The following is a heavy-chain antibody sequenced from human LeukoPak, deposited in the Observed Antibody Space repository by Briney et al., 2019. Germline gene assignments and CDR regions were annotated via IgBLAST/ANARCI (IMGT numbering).Heavy chain of an antibody. V-gene: IGHV3-15*01. CDR2: IKSKTDGGTT. J-gene: IGHJ3*02. Sequence: KPGGSLRLSCAASGFTFSNAWMSWVRQAPGKGLEWVGRIKSKTDGGTTDYAAPVKGRFTISRDDSKNTLYLQMNGLKTEDTAVYYCTTADGDYGAFDIWGQGTMVTVSS. CDR3: TTADGDYGAFDI. D-gene: IGHD4-17*01. CDR1: GFTFSNAW.